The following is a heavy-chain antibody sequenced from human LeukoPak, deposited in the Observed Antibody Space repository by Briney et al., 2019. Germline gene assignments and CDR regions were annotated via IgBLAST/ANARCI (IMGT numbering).Heavy chain of an antibody. CDR2: ISSSSSYI. D-gene: IGHD3-10*01. Sequence: GGSLRLSCAASGFTFSSYSMNWVRQAPGKGLEWVSSISSSSSYIYYTDSVKGRFTLSRDNAKKSLYLQMNSLRAEDTAVYYCAKNRAPSGYWGQGTLVTVSS. CDR3: AKNRAPSGY. CDR1: GFTFSSYS. J-gene: IGHJ4*02. V-gene: IGHV3-21*01.